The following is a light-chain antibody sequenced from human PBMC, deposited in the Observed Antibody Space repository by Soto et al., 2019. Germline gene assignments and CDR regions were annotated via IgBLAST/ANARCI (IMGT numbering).Light chain of an antibody. J-gene: IGKJ4*01. V-gene: IGKV1-12*01. Sequence: DIQMTQSPSSVSASVGDRVTITCRASQGIGSWLAWYQQKPGEAPNLLIYDTSSVQSGVPSRFSGSGSGTDFTLTISSLQPEDFATYYCQQANSFPLTFGGGTKVEIK. CDR2: DTS. CDR3: QQANSFPLT. CDR1: QGIGSW.